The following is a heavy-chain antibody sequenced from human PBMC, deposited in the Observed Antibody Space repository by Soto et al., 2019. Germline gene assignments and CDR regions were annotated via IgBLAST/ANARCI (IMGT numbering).Heavy chain of an antibody. Sequence: ASVKVSCKASGYTFTSYAMHWVRQAPGQRLEWMGWISAYNGNTNYAQKLQGRVTMTTDTSTSTAYMEPRSLRSDDTAVYYCARDGVAVAGTDLDYWGQGTLVTVSS. V-gene: IGHV1-18*01. D-gene: IGHD6-19*01. CDR2: ISAYNGNT. CDR1: GYTFTSYA. J-gene: IGHJ4*02. CDR3: ARDGVAVAGTDLDY.